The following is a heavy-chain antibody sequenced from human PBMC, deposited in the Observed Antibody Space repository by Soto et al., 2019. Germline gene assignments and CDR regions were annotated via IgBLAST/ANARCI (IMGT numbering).Heavy chain of an antibody. J-gene: IGHJ4*02. CDR2: IYYSGST. Sequence: SETLSLTCTVSGGSISSGGYYWSWIRQHPGKGLEWIGYIYYSGSTYYNPSLKSRVTISVDTSKNQFSLKVSSVTAADTAVYYCARRSGGSLDYWGQGTLVTVSS. D-gene: IGHD2-15*01. V-gene: IGHV4-31*03. CDR1: GGSISSGGYY. CDR3: ARRSGGSLDY.